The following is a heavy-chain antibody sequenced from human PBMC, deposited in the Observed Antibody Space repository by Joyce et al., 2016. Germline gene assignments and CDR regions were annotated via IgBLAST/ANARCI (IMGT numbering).Heavy chain of an antibody. V-gene: IGHV4-38-2*01. CDR1: GLSFDLHSF. Sequence: QVQLQESGPGLVKPSETLSLTCGVSGLSFDLHSFWGWIVQPPGKELEWIGNVYLHGITHYSPSLKSRVTISMDTSKNQFSLNLNSLTAADTAVYFCARRPYNVHTPLGSDWYFDLWGRGTLVTVSS. D-gene: IGHD5-18*01. J-gene: IGHJ2*01. CDR2: VYLHGIT. CDR3: ARRPYNVHTPLGSDWYFDL.